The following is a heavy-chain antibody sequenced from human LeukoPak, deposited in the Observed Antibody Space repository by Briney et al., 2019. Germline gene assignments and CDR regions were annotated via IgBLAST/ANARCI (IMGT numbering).Heavy chain of an antibody. Sequence: PGGSLRLSCAASGFTFSSYVMTWVRQAPGKGLEWVSVISDSGLSTYYADSVKGRFTISRDNSKNTLYLQMNSLRAEDTAVYYCVKGETLVVVTNFDFWGQGTLVTVSS. CDR2: ISDSGLST. D-gene: IGHD3-22*01. CDR1: GFTFSSYV. V-gene: IGHV3-23*01. CDR3: VKGETLVVVTNFDF. J-gene: IGHJ4*02.